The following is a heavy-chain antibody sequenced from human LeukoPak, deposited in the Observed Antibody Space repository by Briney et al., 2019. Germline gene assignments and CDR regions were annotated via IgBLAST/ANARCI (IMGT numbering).Heavy chain of an antibody. V-gene: IGHV1-2*02. CDR2: INPNSGGT. J-gene: IGHJ1*01. Sequence: ASVKVSCKASGYTFTGYYMHWVRQAPGQGLEWMGWINPNSGGTNYAQKFQGRVTMTRDTSISTAYMELSRLRSDDTAVYYCASSSDYGGNYRAEYFQHWGQGTLVTVSS. CDR3: ASSSDYGGNYRAEYFQH. D-gene: IGHD4-23*01. CDR1: GYTFTGYY.